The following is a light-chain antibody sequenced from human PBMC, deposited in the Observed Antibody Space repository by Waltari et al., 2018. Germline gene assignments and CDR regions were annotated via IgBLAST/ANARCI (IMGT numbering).Light chain of an antibody. Sequence: QSVLTQSPSASGTPGQRVTISCSGSRSNIGSNYVYWYQHLPGTAPKLLIYRNNQRPSRVPDRFSGSKSGTSASLAIFGLRSEDDADYFCAAWDDSLSGPVFGGGTKLTVL. CDR2: RNN. J-gene: IGLJ3*02. CDR1: RSNIGSNY. V-gene: IGLV1-47*01. CDR3: AAWDDSLSGPV.